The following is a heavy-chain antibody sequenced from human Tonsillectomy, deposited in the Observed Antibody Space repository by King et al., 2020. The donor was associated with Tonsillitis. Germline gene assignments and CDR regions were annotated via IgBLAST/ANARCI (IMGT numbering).Heavy chain of an antibody. CDR3: ARVHLEYCSSTSCYVEYGMDV. CDR1: GFTFSSYA. J-gene: IGHJ6*02. D-gene: IGHD2-2*01. CDR2: ISYDGSKK. V-gene: IGHV3-30*04. Sequence: QVQLVESGGGVVQPGRSLRLSCAASGFTFSSYAMHWVRQAPGKGLEWVAVISYDGSKKYYADSVKGRFTISRDNSKNTLYLQMNSLRAEDTAVYYCARVHLEYCSSTSCYVEYGMDVWGQGTTVTVSS.